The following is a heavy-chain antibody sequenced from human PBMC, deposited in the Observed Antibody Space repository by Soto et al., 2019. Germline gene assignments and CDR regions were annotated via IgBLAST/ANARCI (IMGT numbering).Heavy chain of an antibody. V-gene: IGHV1-18*04. CDR3: ARDIPMVRGAIPLRGECYSDY. D-gene: IGHD3-10*01. CDR1: GYTFTSYG. J-gene: IGHJ4*02. CDR2: ISAYNGNT. Sequence: GASVKVSCKASGYTFTSYGISWVRQAPGQGLEWMGWISAYNGNTNYAQKLQGRVTMTTDTSTSTAYMELRSLRSDDKAVYYCARDIPMVRGAIPLRGECYSDYWGKGTLVTVS.